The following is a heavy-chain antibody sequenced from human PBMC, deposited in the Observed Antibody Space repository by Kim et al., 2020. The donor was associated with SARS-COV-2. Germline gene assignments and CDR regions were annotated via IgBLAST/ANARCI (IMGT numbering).Heavy chain of an antibody. Sequence: GGSLRLSCAASGFTFSSYAMSWVRQAPGKGLEWVSAISGSGGSTYYADSVKGRFTISRDNSKNTLYLQMNSLRAEDTAVYYCAKDGRISNWNDFSWYNWFDPWGQGTLVTVSS. CDR1: GFTFSSYA. D-gene: IGHD1-1*01. CDR3: AKDGRISNWNDFSWYNWFDP. V-gene: IGHV3-23*01. J-gene: IGHJ5*02. CDR2: ISGSGGST.